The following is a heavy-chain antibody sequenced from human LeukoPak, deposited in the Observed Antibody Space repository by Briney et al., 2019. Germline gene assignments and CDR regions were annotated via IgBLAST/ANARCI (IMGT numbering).Heavy chain of an antibody. CDR2: ITSNGGST. CDR1: GFTFSSYA. CDR3: ARDLGLRFFDAFDI. D-gene: IGHD3-3*01. V-gene: IGHV3-64*01. Sequence: GSLRLSCAASGFTFSSYAMHWVRQAPGKGLEYVSAITSNGGSTYYANSVKGRFTIYRDNAKNTLYLQMGSLRDEDVAVYYCARDLGLRFFDAFDIWGQGTMVTVAS. J-gene: IGHJ3*02.